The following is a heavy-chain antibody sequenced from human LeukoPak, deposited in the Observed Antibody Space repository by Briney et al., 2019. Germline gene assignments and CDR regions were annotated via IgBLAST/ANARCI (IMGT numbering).Heavy chain of an antibody. Sequence: AASVKVSCEASGGTFSSYAISWVRQAPGQGLEWMGRIIPIFGIANYAQKFQGRVTITADKSTSTAYMELSSLRSEDTAVYYCARTGTYCSGGSCYWGYYYYGMDVWGQGTTVTVSS. V-gene: IGHV1-69*04. CDR3: ARTGTYCSGGSCYWGYYYYGMDV. CDR2: IIPIFGIA. D-gene: IGHD2-15*01. CDR1: GGTFSSYA. J-gene: IGHJ6*02.